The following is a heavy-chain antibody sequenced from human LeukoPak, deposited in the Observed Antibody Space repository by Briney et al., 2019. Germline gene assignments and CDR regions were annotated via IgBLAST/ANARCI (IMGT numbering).Heavy chain of an antibody. CDR2: IIPILGIA. Sequence: SVQVSCKSSAGIFSSYAISWVRQAPGQGLEWMGRIIPILGIANYAQKFQGRVTITADKSTSTAYMDLSSLRSEDTAVYYCARDLPPYYFDYWGQGTLVTVSS. V-gene: IGHV1-69*04. CDR1: AGIFSSYA. J-gene: IGHJ4*02. CDR3: ARDLPPYYFDY.